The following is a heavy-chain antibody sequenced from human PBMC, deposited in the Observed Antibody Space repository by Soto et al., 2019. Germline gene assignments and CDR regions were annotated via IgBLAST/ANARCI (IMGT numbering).Heavy chain of an antibody. J-gene: IGHJ6*02. D-gene: IGHD3-10*01. Sequence: PSETLSLTCAVSGGSISSGCYSWSWVRQAPGRGLEWVSGISGSGGSTYYADSVKGRFTISRDNSKNTLYLQMNSLRAEDTAVYYCAKPRSGHSNLYYYGMDVWGQGTTVTVSS. CDR2: ISGSGGST. V-gene: IGHV3-23*01. CDR1: GGSISSGCYS. CDR3: AKPRSGHSNLYYYGMDV.